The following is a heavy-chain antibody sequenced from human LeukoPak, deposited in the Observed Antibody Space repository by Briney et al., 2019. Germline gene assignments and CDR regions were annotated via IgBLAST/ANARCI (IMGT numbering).Heavy chain of an antibody. CDR2: ISSSSSTI. D-gene: IGHD4-17*01. CDR1: GFTFSSYS. Sequence: PGGSLRLSCAASGFTFSSYSMNWVRQAPGKGLEWVSYISSSSSTIYYADSVKGRFTISRDNAKNSLYLQMNSLRAEDTAIYYCAKALTYGGNSAFDFDYWGQGTLVTVSS. V-gene: IGHV3-48*01. CDR3: AKALTYGGNSAFDFDY. J-gene: IGHJ4*02.